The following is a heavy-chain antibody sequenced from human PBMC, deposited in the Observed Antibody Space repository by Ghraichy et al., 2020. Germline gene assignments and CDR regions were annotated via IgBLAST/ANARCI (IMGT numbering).Heavy chain of an antibody. J-gene: IGHJ4*02. CDR3: ARVLGDASGWYVTFDY. CDR1: GGSMSSYY. Sequence: SETLSLTCTVSGGSMSSYYWSWIRQPPGKGLEWIGYIYYSGSTNYSPSLKSRVTISVDTSKNQFSLKLTSVTAADTAVYYCARVLGDASGWYVTFDYWGQGTLVTVSS. V-gene: IGHV4-59*08. CDR2: IYYSGST. D-gene: IGHD6-19*01.